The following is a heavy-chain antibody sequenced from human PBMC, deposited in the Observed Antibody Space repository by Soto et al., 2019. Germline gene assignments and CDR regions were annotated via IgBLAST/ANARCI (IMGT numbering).Heavy chain of an antibody. CDR3: TTGLGSTNNY. J-gene: IGHJ4*02. V-gene: IGHV3-15*01. D-gene: IGHD2-15*01. CDR1: GFTFSNAW. Sequence: EVQLVESGGGLVEPGGSLRLSCAASGFTFSNAWMSWVRQAPGKGLEWVGRIKSKTDGETTDYAAPVKGRITISRDDSKNTLYLQMNSLQTEDTGVYYSTTGLGSTNNYWGQGTLVTVSS. CDR2: IKSKTDGETT.